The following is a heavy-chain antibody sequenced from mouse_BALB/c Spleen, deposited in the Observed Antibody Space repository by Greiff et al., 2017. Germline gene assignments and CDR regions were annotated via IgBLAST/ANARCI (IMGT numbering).Heavy chain of an antibody. CDR1: GFAFSSYD. CDR3: ARQGYYGSSYVWFAY. Sequence: EVQRVESGGGLVKPGGSLKLSCAASGFAFSSYDMSWVRQTPEKRLEWVAYISSGGGSTYYPDTVKGRFTISGDNAKNTLYLQMSSLKSEDTAMYYCARQGYYGSSYVWFAYWGQGTLVTVSA. V-gene: IGHV5-12-1*01. J-gene: IGHJ3*01. D-gene: IGHD1-1*01. CDR2: ISSGGGST.